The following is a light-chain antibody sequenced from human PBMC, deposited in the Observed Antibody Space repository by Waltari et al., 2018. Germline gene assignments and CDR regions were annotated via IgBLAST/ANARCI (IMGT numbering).Light chain of an antibody. Sequence: EILLTQSPGTLSLSPGERATLSCRASQNVGKNYLGWYQQRPGQPPRLLIFGASNRATGIPDRFSGSGSGTDFTLTIGRLESEDFAVYFCQQYASPPITFGQGTRLE. CDR3: QQYASPPIT. V-gene: IGKV3-20*01. CDR2: GAS. J-gene: IGKJ5*01. CDR1: QNVGKNY.